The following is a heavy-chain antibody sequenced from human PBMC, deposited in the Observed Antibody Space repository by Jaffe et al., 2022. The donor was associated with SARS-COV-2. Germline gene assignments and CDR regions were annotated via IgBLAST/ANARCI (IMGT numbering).Heavy chain of an antibody. CDR3: AKDWGY. J-gene: IGHJ4*02. Sequence: EVQLLESGGGLVQPGGSLRLSCAASGFTFSTYTMTWVRQAPGKGLEWVSGISTSGGTTYYADSVKGRFTISRDNSKNTLYLQMNSLRGEDTAVYYCAKDWGYWGQGTLVTVSS. CDR1: GFTFSTYT. V-gene: IGHV3-23*01. D-gene: IGHD3-16*01. CDR2: ISTSGGTT.